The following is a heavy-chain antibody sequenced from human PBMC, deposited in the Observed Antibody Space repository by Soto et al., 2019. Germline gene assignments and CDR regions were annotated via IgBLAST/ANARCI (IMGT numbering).Heavy chain of an antibody. Sequence: SETLSLTCAVSGGSISSSNWWSWVRQPPGKGLEWIGEIYHSGSTNYNPSLKSRVTISVDKSKNQFSLKLSSVTAADTAVYYCASGITIFGVTNWLDPWGQGTLVTVYS. J-gene: IGHJ5*02. CDR2: IYHSGST. V-gene: IGHV4-4*02. CDR1: GGSISSSNW. CDR3: ASGITIFGVTNWLDP. D-gene: IGHD3-3*01.